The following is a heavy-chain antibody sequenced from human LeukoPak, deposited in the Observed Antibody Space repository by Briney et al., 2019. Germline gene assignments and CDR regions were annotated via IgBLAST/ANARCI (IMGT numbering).Heavy chain of an antibody. V-gene: IGHV1-18*01. CDR1: GYTFTSYG. D-gene: IGHD5-18*01. J-gene: IGHJ6*02. CDR2: ISAYNGNT. CDR3: AREGRRLVDTAMVPYYYYGMDV. Sequence: GASVKVSCKASGYTFTSYGISWVRQAPGQGLEWMGWISAYNGNTNYAQKLQGRVTMTTDTSTSTAYMELRSLRSDDTAVYYCAREGRRLVDTAMVPYYYYGMDVWGQGTTVTVSS.